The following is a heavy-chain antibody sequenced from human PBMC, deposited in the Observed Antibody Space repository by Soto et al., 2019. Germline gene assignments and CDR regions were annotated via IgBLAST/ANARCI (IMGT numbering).Heavy chain of an antibody. Sequence: GGSLRLSCAASGFTFISYGMHWVRQAPGKGLEWVAVISYDGSNKYYADSVKGRFTISRDNSKNTLYLQMNSLRAEDTAVYYCAKDGGYGIDYWGQGTLVTVSS. CDR1: GFTFISYG. J-gene: IGHJ4*02. V-gene: IGHV3-30*18. CDR3: AKDGGYGIDY. D-gene: IGHD5-12*01. CDR2: ISYDGSNK.